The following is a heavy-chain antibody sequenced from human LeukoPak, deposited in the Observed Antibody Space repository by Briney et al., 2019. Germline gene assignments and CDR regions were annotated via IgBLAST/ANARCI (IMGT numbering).Heavy chain of an antibody. Sequence: PGGSLRLSCAPSGFTFSDYWMSWVRQAPGKGLEWVADIKQDGSEKHYVDSVKGRFTISRDNAKNSLYLQMSSLRAEDTAVYYCTRVEETATTAAIIRKYSYYYYYMDVWGKGNTVTVSS. D-gene: IGHD4-11*01. J-gene: IGHJ6*03. CDR3: TRVEETATTAAIIRKYSYYYYYMDV. CDR1: GFTFSDYW. CDR2: IKQDGSEK. V-gene: IGHV3-7*01.